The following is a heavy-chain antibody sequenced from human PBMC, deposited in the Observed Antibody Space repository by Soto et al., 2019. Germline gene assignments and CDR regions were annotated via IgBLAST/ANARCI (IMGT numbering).Heavy chain of an antibody. CDR1: GGSISSGGYY. CDR3: ARLDYGDYVRMRNYYGMDV. Sequence: PSETLSLTCTVSGGSISSGGYYWSWIRQHPGKGLEWIGYIYYSGSTYYNPSLKSRVTISVDTSKNQFSLKLSSVTAADTAMYYCARLDYGDYVRMRNYYGMDVWGQGTTVTVSS. D-gene: IGHD4-17*01. CDR2: IYYSGST. J-gene: IGHJ6*02. V-gene: IGHV4-31*03.